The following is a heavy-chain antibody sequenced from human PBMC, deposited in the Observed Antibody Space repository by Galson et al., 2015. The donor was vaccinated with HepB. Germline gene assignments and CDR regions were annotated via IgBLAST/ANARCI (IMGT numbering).Heavy chain of an antibody. CDR3: TRHPDPRFLEWLLYELWFDP. J-gene: IGHJ5*02. CDR2: IRSKANSYAT. V-gene: IGHV3-73*01. Sequence: SLRLSCAASGFTFSGSAMHWVRQASGKGLEWVGRIRSKANSYATAYAASVKGRFTISRDDSKNTAYLQMNSLKTEDTAVYYCTRHPDPRFLEWLLYELWFDPWGQGTLVTVSS. D-gene: IGHD3-3*01. CDR1: GFTFSGSA.